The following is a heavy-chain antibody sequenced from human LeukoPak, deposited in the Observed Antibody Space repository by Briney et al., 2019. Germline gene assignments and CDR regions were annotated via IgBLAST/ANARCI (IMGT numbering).Heavy chain of an antibody. V-gene: IGHV4-59*01. CDR1: GGSISRYY. CDR3: ARDSYCTDGVCYTY. CDR2: IYYTGRA. Sequence: SETLSLTCTVSGGSISRYYWSWIRQPPGTGLEWIGYIYYTGRADYNPSLKSRVSISVDTSKNQFCLRVKSMIAADTAVYYCARDSYCTDGVCYTYWGQGTLVTVSS. D-gene: IGHD2-8*01. J-gene: IGHJ4*02.